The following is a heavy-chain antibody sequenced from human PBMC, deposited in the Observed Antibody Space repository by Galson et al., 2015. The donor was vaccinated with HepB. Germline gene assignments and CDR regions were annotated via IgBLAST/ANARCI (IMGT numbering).Heavy chain of an antibody. CDR3: ARESYCSGGSCYSSYFQH. CDR2: IKQDGSEK. Sequence: SLRLSCAASGFAFSSYWMTWVRQAPGKGLEWVANIKQDGSEKYYVDSVKGRFTISRDNAKNSLYLQMNSLRAEDTAVYYCARESYCSGGSCYSSYFQHWGQGTLVTVSS. D-gene: IGHD2-15*01. J-gene: IGHJ1*01. V-gene: IGHV3-7*01. CDR1: GFAFSSYW.